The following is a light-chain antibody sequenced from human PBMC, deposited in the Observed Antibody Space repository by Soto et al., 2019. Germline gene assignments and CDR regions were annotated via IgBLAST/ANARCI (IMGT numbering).Light chain of an antibody. CDR2: EVS. CDR1: SSDVSAYNY. Sequence: QSVLTQPASASGSPGQSVTISCTGTSSDVSAYNYVSWYQQLPGKAPKLIIYEVSKRPSGVPDRFSGSKSGNTASLTVSGLQAEDEADYYCTSYAGTYSFFYVFGTGTKVTVL. V-gene: IGLV2-8*01. J-gene: IGLJ1*01. CDR3: TSYAGTYSFFYV.